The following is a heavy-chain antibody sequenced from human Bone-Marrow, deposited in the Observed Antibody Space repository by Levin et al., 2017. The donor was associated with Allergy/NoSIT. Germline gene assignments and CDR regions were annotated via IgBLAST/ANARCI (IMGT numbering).Heavy chain of an antibody. J-gene: IGHJ4*02. CDR1: GFTFSSYG. CDR2: ISYDGSNK. D-gene: IGHD7-27*01. CDR3: AKDLGPELGIYDY. V-gene: IGHV3-30*18. Sequence: PGGSLRLSCAASGFTFSSYGMHWVRQAPGKGLEWVAVISYDGSNKYYADSVKGRFTISRDNSKNTLYLQMNSLRAEDTAVYYCAKDLGPELGIYDYWGQGTLVTVSS.